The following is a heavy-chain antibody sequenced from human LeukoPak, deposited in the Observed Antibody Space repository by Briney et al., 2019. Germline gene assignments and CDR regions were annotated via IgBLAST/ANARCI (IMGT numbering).Heavy chain of an antibody. J-gene: IGHJ4*02. D-gene: IGHD3-3*01. CDR2: INHSGST. CDR3: ASGEWLPDY. V-gene: IGHV4-34*01. Sequence: SETLSLTCAVYAGSFSGYYWSWIRQPPGKGLEWIGEINHSGSTNYNPSLKSRVTISVDTSKNQFSLKLSSVTAADTAVYYCASGEWLPDYWGQGTLVTVSS. CDR1: AGSFSGYY.